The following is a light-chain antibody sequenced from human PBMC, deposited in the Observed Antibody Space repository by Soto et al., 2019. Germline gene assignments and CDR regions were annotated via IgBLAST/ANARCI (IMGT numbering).Light chain of an antibody. CDR1: QSISSN. CDR3: QQYGSSGT. V-gene: IGKV3-20*01. CDR2: RTS. J-gene: IGKJ1*01. Sequence: EIVLTQSPGTLSLSPGERATLSCRASQSISSNLAWYQQKPGQAPRLLMFRTSSRATGFPARFSGSGSGTDFTLTISRLEPEDFAVYYCQQYGSSGTFGQGTKVDIK.